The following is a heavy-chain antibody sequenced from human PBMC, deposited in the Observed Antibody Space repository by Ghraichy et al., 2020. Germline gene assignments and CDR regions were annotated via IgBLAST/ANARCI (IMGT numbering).Heavy chain of an antibody. D-gene: IGHD1-26*01. CDR1: GFSFTTFG. Sequence: GGSLRLSCAASGFSFTTFGMHWVRQVPGKGLEWVAFIRYDTTSKYYAESVKGRFTVSRDNSRNTLYLHMNSLRPEDTALYYCAKEMGRGMLLGARAPPHSWCQGTLVTGSS. CDR3: AKEMGRGMLLGARAPPHS. V-gene: IGHV3-30*02. J-gene: IGHJ4*02. CDR2: IRYDTTSK.